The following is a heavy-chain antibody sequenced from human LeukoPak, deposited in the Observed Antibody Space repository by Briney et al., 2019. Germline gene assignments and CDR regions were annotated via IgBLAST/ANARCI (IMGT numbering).Heavy chain of an antibody. J-gene: IGHJ4*02. D-gene: IGHD3-22*01. CDR2: IKSKPDGGTT. Sequence: GGSLRLSCAASGFTFNTYTMNWVRQAPGKGLEWVSRIKSKPDGGTTDYAAPVKGRFTISRDDSKNMLYLQMNSLTTEDTAVYYCTTYYYDSSGHPYFDYWGQGTLVTVSS. CDR1: GFTFNTYT. V-gene: IGHV3-15*07. CDR3: TTYYYDSSGHPYFDY.